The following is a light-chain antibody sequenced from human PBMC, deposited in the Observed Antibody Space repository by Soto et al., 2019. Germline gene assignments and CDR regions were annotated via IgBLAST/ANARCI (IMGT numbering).Light chain of an antibody. J-gene: IGLJ1*01. Sequence: QSALTQPASVSGSPGQSITISCTGTSNDVGGYNYVSWYQHHPGKVPKLIIYDVSERPAGVPDRFSGSKSGNTASLTISGLQAEDEADYSCCSFAGSYTYVFGGGTKVT. V-gene: IGLV2-11*01. CDR2: DVS. CDR1: SNDVGGYNY. CDR3: CSFAGSYTYV.